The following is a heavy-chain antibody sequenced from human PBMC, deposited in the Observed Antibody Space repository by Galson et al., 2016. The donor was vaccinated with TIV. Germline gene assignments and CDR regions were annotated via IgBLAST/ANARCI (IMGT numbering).Heavy chain of an antibody. V-gene: IGHV3-53*01. D-gene: IGHD1-20*01. Sequence: SLRLSCAASGFSVSSNYMTWVRQAPGKGLECVSVIYSGGNTYYADSVKGRFTISRDNSKSSLYLQMNSLRAEDTDVYYCASTVTGTRYYGMDVWGQGTMVTVSS. J-gene: IGHJ6*02. CDR3: ASTVTGTRYYGMDV. CDR1: GFSVSSNY. CDR2: IYSGGNT.